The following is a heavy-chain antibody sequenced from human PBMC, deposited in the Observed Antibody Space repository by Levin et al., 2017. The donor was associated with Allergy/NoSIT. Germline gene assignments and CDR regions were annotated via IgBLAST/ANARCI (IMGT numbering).Heavy chain of an antibody. D-gene: IGHD1-26*01. J-gene: IGHJ4*02. V-gene: IGHV3-7*01. CDR3: VRAISGSYAY. Sequence: ASVKVSCAASGFALSSYWMNWVRQAPGKGLEWVATIKQDGSEKYYVDSVKGRFTISRDNAKNSLFLQMNSLRAEDTAVYYCVRAISGSYAYWGQGTLVTVSS. CDR1: GFALSSYW. CDR2: IKQDGSEK.